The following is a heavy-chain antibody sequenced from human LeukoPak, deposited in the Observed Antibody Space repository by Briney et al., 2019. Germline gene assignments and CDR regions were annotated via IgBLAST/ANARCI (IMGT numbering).Heavy chain of an antibody. V-gene: IGHV3-23*01. J-gene: IGHJ4*02. CDR2: ISGSGDTT. CDR1: GVTFRSYA. D-gene: IGHD2-2*01. Sequence: GGSLRLSCAASGVTFRSYAMSWVRQAPGKGLEWVSAISGSGDTTYYADSVKGRFTISRDNSKNTLYLQMNSLRPEDTAVYYCAKVGARGCSSSTCFIYWGQGTLVTVSS. CDR3: AKVGARGCSSSTCFIY.